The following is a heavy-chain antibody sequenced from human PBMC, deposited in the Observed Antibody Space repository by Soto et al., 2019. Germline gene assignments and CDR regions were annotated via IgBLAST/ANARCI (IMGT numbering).Heavy chain of an antibody. J-gene: IGHJ6*02. V-gene: IGHV4-39*01. CDR3: AVRYYGDYYYYGMDV. D-gene: IGHD4-17*01. CDR2: IYYSGST. CDR1: GGSISSSSYY. Sequence: SETLSLTCTVSGGSISSSSYYWGWIRQPPGKGLEWIGSIYYSGSTYYNPSLKSRVTISVCTSKNQFSLKLSSVTAADTAVYYCAVRYYGDYYYYGMDVWGQGTTVTVSS.